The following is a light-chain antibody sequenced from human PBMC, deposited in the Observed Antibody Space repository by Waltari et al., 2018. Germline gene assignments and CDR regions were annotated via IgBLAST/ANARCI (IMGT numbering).Light chain of an antibody. V-gene: IGLV2-8*01. CDR3: NSYGGNNDWV. CDR1: SSDVGGYNY. CDR2: EVN. Sequence: QSALTQPPSASGSPGQSVTISCTGTSSDVGGYNYVSWYLQHPGKAPKLMIYEVNKRPSGFPDRFSGAKSGNTASLTISGLQAEDEADYYCNSYGGNNDWVFGGGTKLTVL. J-gene: IGLJ2*01.